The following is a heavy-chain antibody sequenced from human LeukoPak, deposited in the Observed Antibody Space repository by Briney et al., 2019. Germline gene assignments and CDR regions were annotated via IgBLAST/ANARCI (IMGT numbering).Heavy chain of an antibody. V-gene: IGHV3-7*01. Sequence: LGGSLRLSCVASGFDFNSYTMSWARQAPGKGLEWVAKMKEDGSDIYYVDSVKGRFTICRDNAKNSLCLQMSSLRVEDTAVYYCARGGARYLDTWGQGSLVIVSS. J-gene: IGHJ5*02. CDR3: ARGGARYLDT. CDR1: GFDFNSYT. CDR2: MKEDGSDI. D-gene: IGHD3-9*01.